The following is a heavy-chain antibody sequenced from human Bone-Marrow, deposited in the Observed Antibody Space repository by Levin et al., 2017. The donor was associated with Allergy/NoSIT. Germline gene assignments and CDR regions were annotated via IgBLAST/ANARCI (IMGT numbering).Heavy chain of an antibody. J-gene: IGHJ4*02. CDR3: ARAEAYGTGWYGKNDY. Sequence: GGSLRLSCAGSGFTFSGYTLTWVRQAPNKGLEWVSGISSGGQNRYYADSVKGRFTVSRDNSKNTLYLQMSSLRAEDAAVYFCARAEAYGTGWYGKNDYWGQGTLATVSS. V-gene: IGHV3-23*01. CDR2: ISSGGQNR. CDR1: GFTFSGYT. D-gene: IGHD6-19*01.